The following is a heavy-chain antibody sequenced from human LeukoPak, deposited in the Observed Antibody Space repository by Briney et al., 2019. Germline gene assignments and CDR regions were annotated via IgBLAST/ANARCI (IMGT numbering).Heavy chain of an antibody. CDR1: GYTFTGYY. V-gene: IGHV1-2*02. J-gene: IGHJ5*02. CDR2: INPNSGGT. CDR3: ARDTAMVTYWFDP. D-gene: IGHD5-18*01. Sequence: ASVKVSCKASGYTFTGYYMHWVRQAPGQGLEWMGLINPNSGGTNYAQKFQGRVTMTRDTSISTAYMELSRLRSDDTAVYYCARDTAMVTYWFDPWGQGTLVTVSS.